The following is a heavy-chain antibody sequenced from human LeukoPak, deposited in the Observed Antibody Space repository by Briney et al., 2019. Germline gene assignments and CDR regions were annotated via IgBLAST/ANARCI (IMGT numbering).Heavy chain of an antibody. J-gene: IGHJ6*03. D-gene: IGHD2-15*01. V-gene: IGHV3-21*01. CDR3: ARGVGLANYYYYMDV. Sequence: GGSLRLSRAASGFTFSSYSMNWVRQAPGKGLEWVSSISSSSSYIYYADSVKGRFTISRDNAKNSLFLQMSSLRVEDMSVYYCARGVGLANYYYYMDVWGRGTTVTISS. CDR1: GFTFSSYS. CDR2: ISSSSSYI.